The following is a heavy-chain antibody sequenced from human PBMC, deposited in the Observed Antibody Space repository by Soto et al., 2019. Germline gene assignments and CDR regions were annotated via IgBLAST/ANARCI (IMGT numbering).Heavy chain of an antibody. D-gene: IGHD3-22*01. CDR2: ISGSGGST. J-gene: IGHJ4*02. V-gene: IGHV3-23*01. Sequence: EVQLLVSGGGLVQPGGSLRLSCAASGFTFSSYAMSWVRQTPGKGLEWVSSISGSGGSTYYADSVKGRFTISRDNSKSTLYLQMNSLRAEDTAVFSCATTAVVPAWYFLSWGQGALVTVSS. CDR1: GFTFSSYA. CDR3: ATTAVVPAWYFLS.